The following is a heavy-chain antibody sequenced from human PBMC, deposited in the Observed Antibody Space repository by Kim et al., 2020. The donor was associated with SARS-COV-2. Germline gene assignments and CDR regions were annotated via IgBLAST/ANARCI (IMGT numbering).Heavy chain of an antibody. CDR2: IYTSGRT. CDR1: GDSLSSDY. V-gene: IGHV4-4*07. J-gene: IGHJ4*02. CDR3: ASALGH. D-gene: IGHD3-16*02. Sequence: SETLSLTCTVSGDSLSSDYWSWNRQPAGKGLEWIGRIYTSGRTNYNPSLQSRVTISVDMSKNQFSLQLRSVTAADTTVYYCASALGHWGQGTLVTVSS.